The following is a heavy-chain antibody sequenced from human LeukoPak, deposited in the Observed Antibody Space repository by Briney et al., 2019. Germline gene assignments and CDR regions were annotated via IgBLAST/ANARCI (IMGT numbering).Heavy chain of an antibody. Sequence: GASVKVSCKASGYTFTSYAMNWVRQAPGQGLEWMGWINTNTGNPTYAQGFTGRFVFSLDTSVSTAYLQISSLKADDTAAYYCVRGTPTPVMDYWGQGTQVTVSS. J-gene: IGHJ4*02. V-gene: IGHV7-4-1*02. CDR2: INTNTGNP. CDR3: VRGTPTPVMDY. CDR1: GYTFTSYA. D-gene: IGHD2-21*01.